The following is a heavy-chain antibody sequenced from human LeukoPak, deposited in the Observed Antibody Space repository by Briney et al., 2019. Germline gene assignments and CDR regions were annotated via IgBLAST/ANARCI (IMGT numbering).Heavy chain of an antibody. CDR3: ASRAGYTGSWSAFDY. CDR1: GVTLSPYG. D-gene: IGHD6-13*01. Sequence: GGSLRLSCAASGVTLSPYGMHWVRQAPGKGLEWVANIKQDGSEKYHVDSVKGRFTISRDNAKNSLYLQMNSLRAEDTAVYYCASRAGYTGSWSAFDYWGQGTLVTVSS. V-gene: IGHV3-7*05. J-gene: IGHJ4*02. CDR2: IKQDGSEK.